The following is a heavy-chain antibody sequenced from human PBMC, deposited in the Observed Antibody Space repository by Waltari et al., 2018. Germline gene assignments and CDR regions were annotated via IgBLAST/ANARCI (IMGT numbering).Heavy chain of an antibody. D-gene: IGHD6-19*01. CDR1: GGTFSSYA. Sequence: QVQLVQSGAEVKKPGSSVKVSCKASGGTFSSYAISWVRQAPGQVLGWRGMIIPIFGTANYAQKFQGRVTITADKSTSTAYMELSSLRSEDTAVYYCASAIAVAGIQHWGQGTLVTVSS. CDR3: ASAIAVAGIQH. J-gene: IGHJ1*01. V-gene: IGHV1-69*08. CDR2: IIPIFGTA.